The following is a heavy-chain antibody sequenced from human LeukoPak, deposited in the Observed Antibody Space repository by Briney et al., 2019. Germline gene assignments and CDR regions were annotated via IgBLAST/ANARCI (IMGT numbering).Heavy chain of an antibody. Sequence: PSETLSLTCTVSGGSISSGSYYWGWIRQPPGKGLEWIGSIYYSGSTYYNPSLKSRVTISVDTSKNQFSLKLSSVTAADTAVYYCAAGPSGWYVFDWFDPWGQGTLVTVSS. J-gene: IGHJ5*02. V-gene: IGHV4-39*01. CDR1: GGSISSGSYY. CDR3: AAGPSGWYVFDWFDP. D-gene: IGHD6-19*01. CDR2: IYYSGST.